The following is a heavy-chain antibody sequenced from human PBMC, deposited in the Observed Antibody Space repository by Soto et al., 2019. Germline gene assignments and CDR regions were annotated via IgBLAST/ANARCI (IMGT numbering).Heavy chain of an antibody. V-gene: IGHV3-64D*06. CDR3: VKDQGGYSGYVFDY. D-gene: IGHD5-12*01. CDR1: GFTFSSYA. Sequence: GGSLRLSCSASGFTFSSYAMHWVRQAPWKGLEYVSAISSNGGSTYYADSVKGRFTISRDNSKNTLYLQMSSLRAEDTAVYYCVKDQGGYSGYVFDYWGQGTLVTVYS. CDR2: ISSNGGST. J-gene: IGHJ4*02.